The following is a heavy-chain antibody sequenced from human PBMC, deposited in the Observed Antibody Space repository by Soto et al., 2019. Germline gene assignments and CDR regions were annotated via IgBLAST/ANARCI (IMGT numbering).Heavy chain of an antibody. CDR3: ANVFVFTIREGFDY. CDR1: GFTFSSYA. J-gene: IGHJ4*02. V-gene: IGHV3-23*01. D-gene: IGHD3-3*01. CDR2: ITGSGDST. Sequence: EVQLLESGGGLVQPGGSLRLSCAASGFTFSSYAMSWVRQAPGKGLEWVSAITGSGDSTYYADSVKGRFTVSRDNSKNTLYLQMNSLKAEDTAVYYCANVFVFTIREGFDYWRLGTLVTVSS.